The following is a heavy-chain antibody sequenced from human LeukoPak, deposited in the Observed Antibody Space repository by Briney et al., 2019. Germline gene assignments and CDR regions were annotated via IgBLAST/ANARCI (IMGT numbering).Heavy chain of an antibody. V-gene: IGHV3-66*01. CDR3: ARDSITMLVTDAFDI. CDR1: GFTVSSNY. J-gene: IGHJ3*02. Sequence: GGSLRLSCAASGFTVSSNYMSWVRQAPGKGLEWVSVIYSGGSTYYADSVKGRFTISRDNSKNTLYLQMNSLRAEDTAVYYCARDSITMLVTDAFDIWGQGTMVTVSS. D-gene: IGHD3-10*02. CDR2: IYSGGST.